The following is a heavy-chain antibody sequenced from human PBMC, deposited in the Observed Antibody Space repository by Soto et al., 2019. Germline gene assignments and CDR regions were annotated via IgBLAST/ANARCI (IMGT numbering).Heavy chain of an antibody. V-gene: IGHV3-23*01. CDR2: VTANGGST. CDR3: ASLGVGDWANYYYYYGMDV. J-gene: IGHJ6*02. Sequence: HGGSLRLACAATRVTFCVYAVTLVRQAPGKGLEWVSAVTANGGSTYSADSVKGRFTISRDNSKNTLFLQMNSLRAEDTAVYYCASLGVGDWANYYYYYGMDVWGQGTTVTVS. CDR1: RVTFCVYA. D-gene: IGHD2-21*02.